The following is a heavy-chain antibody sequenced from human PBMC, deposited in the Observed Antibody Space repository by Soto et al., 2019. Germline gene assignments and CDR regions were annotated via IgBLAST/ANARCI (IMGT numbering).Heavy chain of an antibody. J-gene: IGHJ6*02. CDR2: TYYRSKWYN. D-gene: IGHD1-26*01. CDR3: ATLRGYYYGMDV. CDR1: GESVSSNSAA. Sequence: QTRSLPCXISGESVSSNSAAWNWIRQSPSRGLEWLGRTYYRSKWYNDYAVSVKSRITINPDTSKNQFSLQLNSVTPEDTPVYYCATLRGYYYGMDVWGQGTTVTVSS. V-gene: IGHV6-1*01.